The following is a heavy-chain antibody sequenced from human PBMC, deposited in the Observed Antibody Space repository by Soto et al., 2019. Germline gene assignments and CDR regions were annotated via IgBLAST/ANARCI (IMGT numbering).Heavy chain of an antibody. D-gene: IGHD6-6*01. CDR1: GFTFNIST. Sequence: PGWNLRLSCAASGFTFNISTMTWVRQAPGKGLEWVSTTGFTGRTTYYADSVKGRFTVSRDNSKNTVDLQMSSLRADDTAVYYCSTVHSSSRSFDFRGQGSLVIVSA. J-gene: IGHJ4*02. CDR3: STVHSSSRSFDF. CDR2: TGFTGRTT. V-gene: IGHV3-23*01.